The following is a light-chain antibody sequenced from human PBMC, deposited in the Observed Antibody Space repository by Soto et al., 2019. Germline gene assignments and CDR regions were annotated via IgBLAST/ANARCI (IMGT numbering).Light chain of an antibody. J-gene: IGLJ2*01. Sequence: SYVLTQAPSVSVAPGKTARGTCGGNNIGSKSVHWYQQKPGQAPVLVIYYDSDRPSGVPERFSGSNSGNMATLTISRVEAGDEADYYCQVWDIGSGVAFGGGTKLTVL. CDR2: YDS. CDR1: NIGSKS. V-gene: IGLV3-21*04. CDR3: QVWDIGSGVA.